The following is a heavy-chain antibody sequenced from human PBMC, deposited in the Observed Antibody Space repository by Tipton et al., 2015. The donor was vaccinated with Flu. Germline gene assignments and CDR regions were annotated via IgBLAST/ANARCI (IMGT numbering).Heavy chain of an antibody. V-gene: IGHV4-38-2*01. CDR3: ASHRDYYDGSGFSLES. D-gene: IGHD3-22*01. J-gene: IGHJ4*02. CDR1: NYSMKRGYF. Sequence: LRLSCAVSNYSMKRGYFWGWVRQPPGKGLEWIGSRHHLGSAYYNPSLKSRLTMSVDTSKNHLSLRLTSVTAADTAVYYCASHRDYYDGSGFSLESWGQGTAVIVSS. CDR2: RHHLGSA.